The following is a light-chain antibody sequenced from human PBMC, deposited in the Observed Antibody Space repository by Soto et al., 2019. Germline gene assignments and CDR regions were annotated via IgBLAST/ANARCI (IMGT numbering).Light chain of an antibody. J-gene: IGKJ1*01. CDR1: QSISSW. Sequence: DIQMTQSPSTLSASVGDRVTITCRASQSISSWLAWYQQTPGKEPQLLIYKASSLESGVPSRFSVIGSGTEFTLTISSLQPDDFATYYCQQYNSYSQTFGQGTKVDIK. CDR2: KAS. V-gene: IGKV1-5*03. CDR3: QQYNSYSQT.